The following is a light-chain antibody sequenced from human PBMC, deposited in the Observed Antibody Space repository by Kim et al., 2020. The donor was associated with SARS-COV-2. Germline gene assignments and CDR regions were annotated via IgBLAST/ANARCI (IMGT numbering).Light chain of an antibody. CDR1: QSVDSSH. V-gene: IGKV3-20*01. CDR3: QQYDAAPWT. J-gene: IGKJ1*01. CDR2: DTS. Sequence: YPGERPTLSCRASQSVDSSHLAWYKQKPSQPPRHLIYDTSSRATGIPDRFSGSESRTDFTLTINRLEPEDFAVYFCQQYDAAPWTFSQGTKVDIK.